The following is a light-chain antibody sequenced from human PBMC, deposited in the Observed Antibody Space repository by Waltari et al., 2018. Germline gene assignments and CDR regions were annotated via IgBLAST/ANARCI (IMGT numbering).Light chain of an antibody. V-gene: IGLV1-44*01. Sequence: QSVLTQPPSASGTPGQRVTISCSGTYSHIGNNVVNWYQQLPGTAPKLLIYRNDRRPSGVPDRVSGAKSGSSASLAISGLHSEDEADYYCAAWDDSLNGRWVFGGGTKVTVL. CDR3: AAWDDSLNGRWV. J-gene: IGLJ3*02. CDR2: RND. CDR1: YSHIGNNV.